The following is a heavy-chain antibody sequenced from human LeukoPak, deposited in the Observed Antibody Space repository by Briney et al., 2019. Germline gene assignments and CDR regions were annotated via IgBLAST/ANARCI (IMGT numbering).Heavy chain of an antibody. Sequence: SETLSLTCTVFGGSISNYYWSWIRQPAGKGLEWIGRVYTSGSTNYNPSLKSRITMSVDTSKNQFSMKLNSVTAADTAVYYCARGLVSEYSGSDLENYFDCWGQGTLVTVSS. CDR1: GGSISNYY. CDR3: ARGLVSEYSGSDLENYFDC. V-gene: IGHV4-4*07. CDR2: VYTSGST. J-gene: IGHJ4*02. D-gene: IGHD5-12*01.